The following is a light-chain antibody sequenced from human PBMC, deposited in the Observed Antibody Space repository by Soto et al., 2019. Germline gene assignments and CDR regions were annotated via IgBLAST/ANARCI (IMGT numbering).Light chain of an antibody. CDR1: SSDVGSYNL. V-gene: IGLV2-23*03. CDR3: CSYAGSSTFE. Sequence: QSVLTQPASVSGSPGQSITISCTGTSSDVGSYNLVSWYQQHPGKAPKLMIYEGSKRPSGVSNRFSGSKSGNTASLTISGLQAEDEADYYCCSYAGSSTFEFGGGTKLTV. J-gene: IGLJ2*01. CDR2: EGS.